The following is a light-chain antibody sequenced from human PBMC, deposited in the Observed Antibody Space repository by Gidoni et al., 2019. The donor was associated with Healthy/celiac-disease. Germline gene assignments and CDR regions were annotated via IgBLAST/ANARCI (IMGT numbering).Light chain of an antibody. CDR3: QVWDSSSDHVV. V-gene: IGLV3-21*02. J-gene: IGLJ2*01. Sequence: SYVLTQLPSVSVAPGQTARITCGGNHIGSKSVHWYQQKPGQAPVLVVYDDSDRPSGLPERFSGSNSGNTATLTISRVEAGDEADYYCQVWDSSSDHVVFGGGTKLTVL. CDR1: HIGSKS. CDR2: DDS.